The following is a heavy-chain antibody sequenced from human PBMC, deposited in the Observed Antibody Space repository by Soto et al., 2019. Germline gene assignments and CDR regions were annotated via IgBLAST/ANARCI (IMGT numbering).Heavy chain of an antibody. J-gene: IGHJ6*03. CDR2: IYSDGSST. V-gene: IGHV3-74*01. CDR3: TRSSGYSYGSFYNFYMDV. Sequence: GGSLRLSCAASGFTFSSYSMNWVRQAPGKGLVWIARIYSDGSSTSYADSVKGRFTITRDNAKSTVDLQMNSLRAEDTAVYYCTRSSGYSYGSFYNFYMDVWGKGTTVTVSS. D-gene: IGHD5-18*01. CDR1: GFTFSSYS.